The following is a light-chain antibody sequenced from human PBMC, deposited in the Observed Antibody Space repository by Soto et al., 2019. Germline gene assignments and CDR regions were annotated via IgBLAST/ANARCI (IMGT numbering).Light chain of an antibody. CDR3: QQYYCTPALT. J-gene: IGKJ4*01. V-gene: IGKV4-1*01. CDR2: WAS. CDR1: QSVLYSSNNKNY. Sequence: DIVMTQSPDSMAVSLGERATINCKSSQSVLYSSNNKNYLAWYQQKPGQPPKLLIYWASTRESGVPDRFSGSGSGTDFTLTISGLQAEDVAVYYCQQYYCTPALTFGGGTKVEIK.